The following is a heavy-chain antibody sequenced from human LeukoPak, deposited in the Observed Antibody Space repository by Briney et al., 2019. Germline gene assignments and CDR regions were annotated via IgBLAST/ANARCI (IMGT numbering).Heavy chain of an antibody. V-gene: IGHV1-69*01. CDR3: GGWWLLLKY. J-gene: IGHJ4*02. Sequence: SVKVSCKASGGTFSSYAISWVRQAPGQGLEWMGGIIPIFGTANYAQKFQGRVTITADESTSTAYMELSSLRSEDTAVYLAGGWWLLLKYWGQGTLVTVSS. D-gene: IGHD2-21*01. CDR1: GGTFSSYA. CDR2: IIPIFGTA.